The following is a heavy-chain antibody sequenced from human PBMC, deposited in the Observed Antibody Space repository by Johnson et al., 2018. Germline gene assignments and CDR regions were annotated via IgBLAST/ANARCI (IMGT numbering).Heavy chain of an antibody. V-gene: IGHV1-69*02. CDR3: ATFDSSGYLVDY. CDR1: GGTFSSYT. CDR2: IIPILGIA. Sequence: QVQLVQSGAEVKKPGSSVKVSCKASGGTFSSYTISWVRQAPGQGLEWMGRIIPILGIANYAQKFQGRVTITADKSTSTAYMELSSLRSEDTAVYYCATFDSSGYLVDYWGQGTLVTVSS. J-gene: IGHJ4*02. D-gene: IGHD3-22*01.